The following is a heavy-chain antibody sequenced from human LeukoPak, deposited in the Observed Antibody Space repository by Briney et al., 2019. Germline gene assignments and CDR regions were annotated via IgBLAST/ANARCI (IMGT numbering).Heavy chain of an antibody. Sequence: SVKVSCKASGFTFTSSAMQWVRQARGQRLEWIGWIVVGSGNTNYAQKFQERVTITRDMSTSTAYMELSSLRSEDTAVYYCASQPYYYDSSGYQFDYWGQGTLVTVSS. CDR3: ASQPYYYDSSGYQFDY. V-gene: IGHV1-58*02. CDR1: GFTFTSSA. CDR2: IVVGSGNT. J-gene: IGHJ4*02. D-gene: IGHD3-22*01.